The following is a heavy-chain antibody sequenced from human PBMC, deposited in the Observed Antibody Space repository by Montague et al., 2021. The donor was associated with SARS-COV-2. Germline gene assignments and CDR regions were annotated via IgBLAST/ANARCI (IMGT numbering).Heavy chain of an antibody. Sequence: SLRLSCAASGFTFDDYDMSWVRQAPGKGLEWVSGISRTGNRTAYGDSVKGGFTISRDNAKNSLYLQMNSLRVEDTALYHCSRGGGMIRGVVDFWGQGILVGVSS. J-gene: IGHJ4*02. CDR3: SRGGGMIRGVVDF. V-gene: IGHV3-20*01. CDR2: ISRTGNRT. D-gene: IGHD3-10*01. CDR1: GFTFDDYD.